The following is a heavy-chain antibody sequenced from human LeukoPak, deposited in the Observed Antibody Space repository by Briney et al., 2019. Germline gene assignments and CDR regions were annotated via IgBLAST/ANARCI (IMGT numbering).Heavy chain of an antibody. Sequence: PGGSLRLSCAASGLTFSSYWMSWVRQAPGKGLEWVANIKQDGSEKYYVDSVKGRFTISRDNAKNSLYLQMNSLRAEDTAVYYCASGTYYYDSSGYYYFDYWGQGTLVTVSS. CDR2: IKQDGSEK. J-gene: IGHJ4*02. CDR1: GLTFSSYW. D-gene: IGHD3-22*01. V-gene: IGHV3-7*01. CDR3: ASGTYYYDSSGYYYFDY.